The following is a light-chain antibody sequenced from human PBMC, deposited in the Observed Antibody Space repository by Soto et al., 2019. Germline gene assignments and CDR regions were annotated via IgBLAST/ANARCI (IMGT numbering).Light chain of an antibody. Sequence: QSVLTQPASVSGSPGQSIPISCTGPSSDVGHYNYVSWYQQHPGNAPKLVIYDVSIRASGVSDRFSGSKSGNTASLTISGLQAEDEADYYCCSYTTTTSRVFGTGTKVTVL. CDR2: DVS. CDR1: SSDVGHYNY. J-gene: IGLJ1*01. V-gene: IGLV2-14*03. CDR3: CSYTTTTSRV.